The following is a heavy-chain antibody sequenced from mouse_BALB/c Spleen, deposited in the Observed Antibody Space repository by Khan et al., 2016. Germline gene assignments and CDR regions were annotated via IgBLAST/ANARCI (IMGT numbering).Heavy chain of an antibody. CDR3: KAGYGNYDALDY. CDR1: VFNIKDYY. D-gene: IGHD2-1*01. J-gene: IGHJ4*01. V-gene: IGHV14-4*02. Sequence: VRLQQSGAELVRSGALVKLSCTSSVFNIKDYYIHWVRQRPEQGLEWIGWIDPENGATEYAPKFQGKATMTAHTSSNTAYLHLSSLTSEDTDVYYCKAGYGNYDALDYWGQGTSVTVSS. CDR2: IDPENGAT.